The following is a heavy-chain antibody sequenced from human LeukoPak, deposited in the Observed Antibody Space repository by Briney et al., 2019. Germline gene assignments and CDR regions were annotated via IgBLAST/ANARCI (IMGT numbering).Heavy chain of an antibody. Sequence: SETLSLTCTVSGGSISNSYYFWGWIRQPPGKGLEWIGNIYYSGSTYYNPSLKSRVTISVDTSKNQFSLKLSSVTAADTAVYYCARNIAVAGRGDYMDVWGKGTTVTISS. J-gene: IGHJ6*03. CDR3: ARNIAVAGRGDYMDV. CDR1: GGSISNSYYF. D-gene: IGHD6-19*01. V-gene: IGHV4-39*01. CDR2: IYYSGST.